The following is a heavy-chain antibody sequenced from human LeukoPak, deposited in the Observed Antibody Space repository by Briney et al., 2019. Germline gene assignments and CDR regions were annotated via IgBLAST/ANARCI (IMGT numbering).Heavy chain of an antibody. Sequence: SETLSLTCTVSGGSISNTNFYWGWIRQPTGKPLKWIGSLYFGGSTFYNPSLESRVTTSLDTSKDRFSLKLSSVTAADTAVYYCARHVRYYADSGYPSYYLDNWGLRTLVTVSS. CDR2: LYFGGST. D-gene: IGHD3-22*01. J-gene: IGHJ4*02. CDR1: GGSISNTNFY. CDR3: ARHVRYYADSGYPSYYLDN. V-gene: IGHV4-39*01.